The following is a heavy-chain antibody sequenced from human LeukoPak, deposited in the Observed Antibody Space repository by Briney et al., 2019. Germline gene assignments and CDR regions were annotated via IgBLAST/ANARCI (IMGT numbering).Heavy chain of an antibody. CDR3: TRVGYIDEGIDY. CDR1: GFPFSSYW. Sequence: PGGSLRLSCVASGFPFSSYWMTWVRQAPGKGLGWVANIKQDGSKKSYVDSVKGRFTISRDNAKNSLYLQMNSLRAEDTALYYCTRVGYIDEGIDYWGQGTLVTVSS. D-gene: IGHD5-24*01. CDR2: IKQDGSKK. J-gene: IGHJ4*02. V-gene: IGHV3-7*04.